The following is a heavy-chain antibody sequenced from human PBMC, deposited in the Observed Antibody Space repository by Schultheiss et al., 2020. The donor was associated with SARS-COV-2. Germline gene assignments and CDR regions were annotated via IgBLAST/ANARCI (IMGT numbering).Heavy chain of an antibody. CDR1: GFAFSDHY. D-gene: IGHD2/OR15-2a*01. V-gene: IGHV3-11*01. J-gene: IGHJ6*02. CDR3: ARDNTYLGPMDV. CDR2: ISGSGGTI. Sequence: GGSLRLSCAASGFAFSDHYMTWIRQAPGKGLEWVSYISGSGGTIYYADSLRGRFIISRDNAKNSLNLQMNSLSAEDSAVYYCARDNTYLGPMDVWGQGTTVTVSS.